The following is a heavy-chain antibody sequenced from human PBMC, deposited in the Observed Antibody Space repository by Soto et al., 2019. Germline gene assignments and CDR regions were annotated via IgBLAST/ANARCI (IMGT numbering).Heavy chain of an antibody. CDR1: EYTFISYG. CDR3: ARDQTKWLTDAFDI. CDR2: ISPYNGNT. J-gene: IGHJ3*02. V-gene: IGHV1-18*01. D-gene: IGHD5-12*01. Sequence: HVPLVQSGAEVKKPGASLKVSCKASEYTFISYGVSWVRQAPGQGLEWLGWISPYNGNTNYAQKFQGRITMTTDTSTSTVYMDLRSLRTDDTAVYYCARDQTKWLTDAFDIWGQGTMVVVSS.